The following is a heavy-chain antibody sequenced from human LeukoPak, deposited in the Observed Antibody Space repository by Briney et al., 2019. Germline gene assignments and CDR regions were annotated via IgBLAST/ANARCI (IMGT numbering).Heavy chain of an antibody. J-gene: IGHJ4*02. Sequence: SETLSLTCTVSGGSISSSSYYWGWIRQPPGKGLEWIGSIYYSGSTYYNPSLKSRVTMSVDTSKNQFSLKLSSVTAADTAVYYCARRAALRFLEWGTYYFDYWGQGTLVTVSS. CDR2: IYYSGST. V-gene: IGHV4-39*07. CDR1: GGSISSSSYY. D-gene: IGHD3-3*01. CDR3: ARRAALRFLEWGTYYFDY.